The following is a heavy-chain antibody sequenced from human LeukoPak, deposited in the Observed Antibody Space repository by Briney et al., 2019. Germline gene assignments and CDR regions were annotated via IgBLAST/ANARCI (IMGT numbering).Heavy chain of an antibody. CDR1: GFTFSSYS. D-gene: IGHD3-16*01. V-gene: IGHV3-23*01. CDR3: ARLVGVSPLDY. J-gene: IGHJ4*02. CDR2: ISGSPDNT. Sequence: PGGSLRLSCAASGFTFSSYSMNWVRQAPGKGLEWVSEISGSPDNTYYADSVKGRFATSRDDSRNTLYLQMNSLRAEDTAVYYCARLVGVSPLDYWGQGTPVTVSS.